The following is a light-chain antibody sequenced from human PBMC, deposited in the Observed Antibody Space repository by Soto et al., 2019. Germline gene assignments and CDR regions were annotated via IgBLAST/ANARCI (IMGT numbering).Light chain of an antibody. CDR2: TAS. Sequence: DIQLSQSPSFLSASVGDRVTVTCRASQGINSYLAWYQQKPGKAPKLLIYTASTLQSGVPSKFSGSRSGTEFTLTITSLQPEDFAAYYCQQLYTYPLTFGGGTKVELK. CDR1: QGINSY. J-gene: IGKJ4*01. CDR3: QQLYTYPLT. V-gene: IGKV1-9*01.